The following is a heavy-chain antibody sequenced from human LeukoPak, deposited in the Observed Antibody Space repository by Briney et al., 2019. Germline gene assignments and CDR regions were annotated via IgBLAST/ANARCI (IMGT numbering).Heavy chain of an antibody. CDR3: ASGTYDSSGYYYVIFDY. J-gene: IGHJ4*02. V-gene: IGHV4-31*03. D-gene: IGHD3-22*01. Sequence: SETLSLTCTVSGGSISSGGYYWSWIRQHPGKGLEWIGYIYYSGSTYYNPSLKSRVTISVDTFKNQFSLKLSSVTAADTAVYYCASGTYDSSGYYYVIFDYWGQGTLVTVSS. CDR2: IYYSGST. CDR1: GGSISSGGYY.